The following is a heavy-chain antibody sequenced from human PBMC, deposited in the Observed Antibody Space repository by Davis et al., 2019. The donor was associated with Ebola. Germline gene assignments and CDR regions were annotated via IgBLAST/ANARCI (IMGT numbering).Heavy chain of an antibody. V-gene: IGHV3-73*01. D-gene: IGHD3-22*01. CDR1: GLTFSGSA. CDR3: TGRTTYYYDSSEM. J-gene: IGHJ4*02. CDR2: IRSKANSYAT. Sequence: GSLRLSCAASGLTFSGSAMHWVRQASGKGLEWVGRIRSKANSYATAYAASVKGRFTISRDDSKNTAYLQMNSLKTEDTAVYYCTGRTTYYYDSSEMWGQGTLVTVSS.